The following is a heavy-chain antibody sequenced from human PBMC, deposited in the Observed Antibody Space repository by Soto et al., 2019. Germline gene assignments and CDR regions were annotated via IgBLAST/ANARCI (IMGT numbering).Heavy chain of an antibody. Sequence: GGSLRLSCAASGFTFTSYGMRWVRQAPGKGLEWMALILHDGSAEYYADSVKGRFTISRDNSKNTLHLQMNSLRAEDTAVYYCARSRDGYSFYFYYGMDGWGQGTTVTVSS. CDR3: ARSRDGYSFYFYYGMDG. V-gene: IGHV3-30*03. D-gene: IGHD4-4*01. CDR1: GFTFTSYG. CDR2: ILHDGSAE. J-gene: IGHJ6*02.